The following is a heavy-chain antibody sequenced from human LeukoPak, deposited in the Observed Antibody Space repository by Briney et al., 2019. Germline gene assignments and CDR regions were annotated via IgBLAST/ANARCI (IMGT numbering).Heavy chain of an antibody. D-gene: IGHD1-1*01. Sequence: GGSLRLSCAASGLTFSSYDIHWIRQGPGKGLEWVSSIGASGDTYYSGSVKGRFTISRENAKKSVYLQMSSLSAEDRAVYFCVLGAYWNDDKNAFHIWGPGTMVTVSS. CDR1: GLTFSSYD. J-gene: IGHJ3*02. CDR2: IGASGDT. CDR3: VLGAYWNDDKNAFHI. V-gene: IGHV3-13*04.